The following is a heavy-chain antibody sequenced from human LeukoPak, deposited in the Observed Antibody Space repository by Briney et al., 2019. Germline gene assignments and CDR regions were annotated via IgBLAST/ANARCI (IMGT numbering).Heavy chain of an antibody. Sequence: PSETLSLTCAVYGGSFSGYYWSWIRQPPGKGLVWIGEINHSGSTNYNPSLKSRVTISVDTSKNQFSLKLSSVTAADTAVYYCARVTYNYYDSSGYNFWGQGTLVTVSS. J-gene: IGHJ4*02. CDR3: ARVTYNYYDSSGYNF. CDR2: INHSGST. V-gene: IGHV4-34*01. CDR1: GGSFSGYY. D-gene: IGHD3-22*01.